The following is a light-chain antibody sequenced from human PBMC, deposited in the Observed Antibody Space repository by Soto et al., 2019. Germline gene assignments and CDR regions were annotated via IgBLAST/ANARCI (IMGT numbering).Light chain of an antibody. CDR1: QGISSY. V-gene: IGKV1-9*01. Sequence: DIQLTQSPSFLSASVGDRFTITCLASQGISSYLAWYQQKPGKAPKLLIYAASSLQSGVTSRFSGSGSGTEFTLTISSLQPDDFATYYCQQYNSYPITFGQGTRLEIK. CDR2: AAS. J-gene: IGKJ5*01. CDR3: QQYNSYPIT.